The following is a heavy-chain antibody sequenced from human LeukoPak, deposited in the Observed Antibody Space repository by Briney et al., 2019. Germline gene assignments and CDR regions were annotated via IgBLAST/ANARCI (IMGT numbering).Heavy chain of an antibody. J-gene: IGHJ4*02. CDR1: GGTFSSYA. CDR2: IIPIFGTA. D-gene: IGHD2-2*01. CDR3: ARVDEGCSSTSCFDY. Sequence: ASVKVSCKASGGTFSSYAISWVRQAPGQGLEWMGGIIPIFGTANYAQKFQGRVTITADESTSTDYMELSSLRAEDTAVYYCARVDEGCSSTSCFDYWGQGTLVTVSS. V-gene: IGHV1-69*13.